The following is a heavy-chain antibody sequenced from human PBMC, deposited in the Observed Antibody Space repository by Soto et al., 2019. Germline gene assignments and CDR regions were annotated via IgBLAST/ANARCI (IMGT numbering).Heavy chain of an antibody. CDR2: ISYDGSNK. Sequence: GGSLRLSCAASGFTFSSYAMHWVRQAPGKGLEWVAVISYDGSNKYYADSVKGRFTISRDNSKNTLYLQMNSLRAEDTAVYYCAKALSQLELPGDNWFDPWGQGTLVTVSS. V-gene: IGHV3-30-3*01. J-gene: IGHJ5*02. CDR3: AKALSQLELPGDNWFDP. CDR1: GFTFSSYA. D-gene: IGHD1-7*01.